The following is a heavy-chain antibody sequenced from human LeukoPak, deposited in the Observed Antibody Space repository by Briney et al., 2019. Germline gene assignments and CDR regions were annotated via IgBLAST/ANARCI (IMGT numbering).Heavy chain of an antibody. Sequence: SETLSLTCTVSGGSVKSHFWSWVRQPPGKRLEWIGYIFHSGSTNYNPSLKSRVTISVDTSKNQFSLRLTSVTAADTAVYYCARGPYSYDSSGAFDIWGQGTMVTVSS. CDR1: GGSVKSHF. J-gene: IGHJ3*02. V-gene: IGHV4-59*02. CDR2: IFHSGST. CDR3: ARGPYSYDSSGAFDI. D-gene: IGHD3-22*01.